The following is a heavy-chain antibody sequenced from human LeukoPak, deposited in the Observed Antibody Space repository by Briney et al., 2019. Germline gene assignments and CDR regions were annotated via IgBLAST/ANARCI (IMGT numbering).Heavy chain of an antibody. V-gene: IGHV4-31*03. J-gene: IGHJ4*02. CDR2: IYYSGST. CDR1: GGSISSGGYY. Sequence: SETLPLTCTVSGGSISSGGYYWSWIRQHPGKGLEWIGYIYYSGSTYYNPSLKSRVTISVDTSKNQFSLKLSSVTAADTAVYYCARHLPPEDSFFDYWGQGTLVTVSS. D-gene: IGHD3-3*02. CDR3: ARHLPPEDSFFDY.